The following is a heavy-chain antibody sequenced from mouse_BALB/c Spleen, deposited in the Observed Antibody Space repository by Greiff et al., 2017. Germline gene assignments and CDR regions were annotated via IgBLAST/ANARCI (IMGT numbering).Heavy chain of an antibody. CDR1: GYTFTSYW. D-gene: IGHD1-1*01. CDR2: INPSNGRT. CDR3: ARLDYGSSPFDY. J-gene: IGHJ2*01. V-gene: IGHV1S81*02. Sequence: QVQLKQPGAELVKPGASVKLSCKASGYTFTSYWMHWVKQRPGQGLEWIGEINPSNGRTNYNEKFKSKATLTVDKSSSTAYMQLSSLTSEDSAVYYCARLDYGSSPFDYWGQGTTLTVSS.